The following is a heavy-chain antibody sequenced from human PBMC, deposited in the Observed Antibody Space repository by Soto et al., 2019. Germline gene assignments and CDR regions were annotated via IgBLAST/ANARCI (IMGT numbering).Heavy chain of an antibody. Sequence: QITLKESGPTLVKPTQTLTLTCTFSGFSLSTSGVGVGWIRQPPGKALEGLALIYWDGDKRYSPSLKSRLTITNDISKNQVVLTMTLMDPVDTATYYCTHSLYDSVWGTNWFDPWGQGTLVTVSS. CDR1: GFSLSTSGVG. V-gene: IGHV2-5*02. J-gene: IGHJ5*02. CDR3: THSLYDSVWGTNWFDP. D-gene: IGHD3-16*01. CDR2: IYWDGDK.